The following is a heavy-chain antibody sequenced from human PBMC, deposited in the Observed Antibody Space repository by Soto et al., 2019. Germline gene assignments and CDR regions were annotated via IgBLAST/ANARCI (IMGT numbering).Heavy chain of an antibody. CDR3: ARVTRSYYYGSGSYYKRNWFDP. CDR2: INPSGGST. D-gene: IGHD3-10*01. V-gene: IGHV1-46*03. Sequence: ASVKVSCKASGYTFTGYYMHWVRQAPGQGLEWMGWINPSGGSTSYAQKFQGRVTMTRDTSTSTVYMELSSLRSEDTAVYYCARVTRSYYYGSGSYYKRNWFDPWGQGTLVTVSS. CDR1: GYTFTGYY. J-gene: IGHJ5*02.